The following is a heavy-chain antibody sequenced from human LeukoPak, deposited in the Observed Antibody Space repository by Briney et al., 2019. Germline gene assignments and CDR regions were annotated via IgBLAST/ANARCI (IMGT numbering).Heavy chain of an antibody. CDR3: AREGYSYGYTRMDV. Sequence: SETLSLTCTVSGGSISSYYWSWIRQPPGKGLEWIGYIYYSGSTNYNPSLKSRVTISVDTSKNQFSLKLSSVTAADTAVYYCAREGYSYGYTRMDVWGKGTTVTISS. V-gene: IGHV4-59*12. J-gene: IGHJ6*03. D-gene: IGHD5-18*01. CDR1: GGSISSYY. CDR2: IYYSGST.